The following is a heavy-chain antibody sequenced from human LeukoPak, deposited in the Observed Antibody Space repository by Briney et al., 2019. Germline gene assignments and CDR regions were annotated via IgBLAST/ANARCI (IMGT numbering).Heavy chain of an antibody. J-gene: IGHJ3*02. CDR3: ARIRYFDWLSRFDDAFDI. V-gene: IGHV4-61*02. CDR2: IYTSGRT. D-gene: IGHD3-9*01. Sequence: SQTLSLTCTVSGGSISSGSYYWSWIRQPAGKGLEWIGRIYTSGRTNYNPSLKSRVTISVDTSKNQFSLKLSSVTAADTAVYYCARIRYFDWLSRFDDAFDIWGQGTMVTVSS. CDR1: GGSISSGSYY.